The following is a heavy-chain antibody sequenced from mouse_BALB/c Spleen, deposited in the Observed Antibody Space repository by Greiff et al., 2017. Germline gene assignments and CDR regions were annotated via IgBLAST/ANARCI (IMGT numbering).Heavy chain of an antibody. CDR1: GYTFTSYW. J-gene: IGHJ1*01. CDR3: ARYNWYFDV. CDR2: INPSTGYT. Sequence: VQLVESGAELAKPGASVKMSCKASGYTFTSYWMHWVKQRPGQGLEWIGYINPSTGYTEYNQKFKDKATLTADKSSSTAYMQLSSLTSEDSAVYYCARYNWYFDVWGAGTTVTVSS. V-gene: IGHV1-7*01.